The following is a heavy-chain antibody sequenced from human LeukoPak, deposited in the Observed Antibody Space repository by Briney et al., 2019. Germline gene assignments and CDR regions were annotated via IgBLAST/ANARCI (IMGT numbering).Heavy chain of an antibody. Sequence: PGGSLRLSCAASGFTFSSYAMSWVRQAPGKGLEWVSAISGSGGSTYYADSVKGRFTISRDNSKNTLYLQMNSLRAEDTAVYYCATGYDFWSGYYRDAFDIWGQGTMVTVSS. V-gene: IGHV3-23*01. CDR2: ISGSGGST. J-gene: IGHJ3*02. D-gene: IGHD3-3*01. CDR1: GFTFSSYA. CDR3: ATGYDFWSGYYRDAFDI.